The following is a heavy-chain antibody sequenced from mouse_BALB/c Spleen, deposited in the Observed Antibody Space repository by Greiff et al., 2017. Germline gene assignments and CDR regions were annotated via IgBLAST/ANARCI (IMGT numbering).Heavy chain of an antibody. J-gene: IGHJ4*01. CDR2: ISSGGSYT. D-gene: IGHD2-10*02. CDR1: GFTFSSYA. V-gene: IGHV5-9-4*01. Sequence: EVQLKESGGGLVKPGGSLKLSCAASGFTFSSYAMSWVRQSPEKRLEWVAEISSGGSYTYYPDTVTGRFTISRDNAKNTLYLEMSSLRSEDTAMYYCARRTYGNYEDYAMDYWGQGTSVTVSS. CDR3: ARRTYGNYEDYAMDY.